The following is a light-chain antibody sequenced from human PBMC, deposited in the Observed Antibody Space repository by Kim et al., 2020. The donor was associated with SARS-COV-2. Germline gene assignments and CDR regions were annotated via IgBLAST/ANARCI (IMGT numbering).Light chain of an antibody. CDR3: NSRDSSGNHLV. Sequence: ALGQTVRITCQGDSLRSYYASWYQQKPGQAPVLVIYGKNNRPSGIPDRFSGSSSRYTSSLTITGAQAEDEADYYCNSRDSSGNHLVFGGGTQLTVL. V-gene: IGLV3-19*01. CDR2: GKN. J-gene: IGLJ2*01. CDR1: SLRSYY.